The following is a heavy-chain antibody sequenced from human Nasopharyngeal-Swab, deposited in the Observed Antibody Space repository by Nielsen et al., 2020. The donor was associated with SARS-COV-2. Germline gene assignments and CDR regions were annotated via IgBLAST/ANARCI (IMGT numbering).Heavy chain of an antibody. CDR3: AREEYYYDSSGNYYRAFDN. J-gene: IGHJ4*02. CDR1: GGSISSYY. D-gene: IGHD3-22*01. V-gene: IGHV4-59*01. Sequence: SETLSLTCTVSGGSISSYYWSWIRQPPGKGLEWIGYIYYSGCTTYNPSLTSRVTISVDTSNNQFSLKLSSVTAADTAVYYCAREEYYYDSSGNYYRAFDNWGQGTLVSVSS. CDR2: IYYSGCT.